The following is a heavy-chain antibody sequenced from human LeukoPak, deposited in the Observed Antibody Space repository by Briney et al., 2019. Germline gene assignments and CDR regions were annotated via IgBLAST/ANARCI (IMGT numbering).Heavy chain of an antibody. CDR1: GFTFSSYS. CDR3: ARDILDSSGYSGAFDI. Sequence: GGSLRLSCAASGFTFSSYSMNWVRQAPGKGLEWVSSISSSNSYIYYADSVKGRFTISRDNAKNSLYLQMNSLRAEDTAVYYCARDILDSSGYSGAFDIWGQGTMVTVSS. D-gene: IGHD3-22*01. V-gene: IGHV3-21*01. CDR2: ISSSNSYI. J-gene: IGHJ3*02.